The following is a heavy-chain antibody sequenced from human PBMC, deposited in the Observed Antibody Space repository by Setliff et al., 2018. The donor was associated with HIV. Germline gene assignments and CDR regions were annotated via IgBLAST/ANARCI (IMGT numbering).Heavy chain of an antibody. D-gene: IGHD6-19*01. CDR2: IRNDASNT. CDR3: AKTQGWYLIDY. CDR1: GFTFSNYG. Sequence: QTGGSLRLSCAASGFTFSNYGMHWVRQAPGKGLEWVTFIRNDASNTYYADSVKGRFTISRDSSKNTLYLQMDSLRTEDTAVYYCAKTQGWYLIDYWGQGTLVTVSS. V-gene: IGHV3-30*02. J-gene: IGHJ4*02.